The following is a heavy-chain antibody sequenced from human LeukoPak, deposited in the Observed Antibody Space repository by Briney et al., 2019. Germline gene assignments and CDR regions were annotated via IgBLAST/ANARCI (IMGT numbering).Heavy chain of an antibody. CDR3: ASPWNWNDYNGMDV. V-gene: IGHV1-69*04. CDR1: GGTFSSYA. D-gene: IGHD1-1*01. Sequence: ASVKVSCKASGGTFSSYAISWVRQAPGQGLEWMGRIIPILGIANYAQKFQGRVTITADKSTSTAYMELSSLRSEDTAVYYCASPWNWNDYNGMDVWGQGTTVTVSS. CDR2: IIPILGIA. J-gene: IGHJ6*02.